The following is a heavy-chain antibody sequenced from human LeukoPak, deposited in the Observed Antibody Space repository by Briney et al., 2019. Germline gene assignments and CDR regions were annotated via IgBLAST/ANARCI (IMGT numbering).Heavy chain of an antibody. V-gene: IGHV3-30*18. CDR2: ISYDGSNK. Sequence: GGSLRLSCAASGFTFSSYGMHWVRQAPGKGLEWVAVISYDGSNKHYADSVKGRFTISRDNSKNTLYLQMNSLRAEDTAVYYCAKDRLYCSSTSCYYYYYGMDVWGQGTTVTVSS. CDR1: GFTFSSYG. J-gene: IGHJ6*02. D-gene: IGHD2-2*01. CDR3: AKDRLYCSSTSCYYYYYGMDV.